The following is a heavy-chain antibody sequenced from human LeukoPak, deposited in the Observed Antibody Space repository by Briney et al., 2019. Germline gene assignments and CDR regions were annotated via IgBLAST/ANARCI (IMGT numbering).Heavy chain of an antibody. Sequence: GASVKVSCKASGGTFMTYSVTWVRQAPGQGREWMGGIIPIFGTPNYAQKFQGRVKVTTDDATGTAYMELSSLMSEDTAIYYCARVDRYHFYLDVWGKGTPVTVSS. V-gene: IGHV1-69*05. CDR3: ARVDRYHFYLDV. CDR2: IIPIFGTP. CDR1: GGTFMTYS. J-gene: IGHJ6*03.